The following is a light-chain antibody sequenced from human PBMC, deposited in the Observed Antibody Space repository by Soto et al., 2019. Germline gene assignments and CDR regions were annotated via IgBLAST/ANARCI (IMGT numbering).Light chain of an antibody. Sequence: DIQMTQSPSTLSASVGDRVTITCRASQSISSWLAWYQQKPGKAPKLLIYDASSLESGVPSRFSGSGPGTESTLTIGSLRLDNFETFSCKQQKIYWPFGQGTKVKSN. CDR3: KQQKIYWP. CDR1: QSISSW. CDR2: DAS. V-gene: IGKV1-5*01. J-gene: IGKJ1*01.